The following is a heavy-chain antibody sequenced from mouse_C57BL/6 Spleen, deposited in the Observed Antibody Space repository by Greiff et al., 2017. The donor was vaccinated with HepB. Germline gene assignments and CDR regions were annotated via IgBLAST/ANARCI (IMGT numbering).Heavy chain of an antibody. CDR1: GYTFTSYW. Sequence: QVQLQQPGAELVMPGASVKLSCKASGYTFTSYWMHWVKQRPGQGLEWIGEIDPSDSYTNYNQKFKGKSTLTVDKSSSTAYMQLSSLTSEDSAVYYWARLHLYAMDYWGQGTSVTVSS. V-gene: IGHV1-69*01. CDR3: ARLHLYAMDY. CDR2: IDPSDSYT. J-gene: IGHJ4*01.